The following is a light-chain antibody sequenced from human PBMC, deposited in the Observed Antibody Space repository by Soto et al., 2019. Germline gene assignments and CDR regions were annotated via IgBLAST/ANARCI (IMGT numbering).Light chain of an antibody. J-gene: IGLJ3*02. Sequence: QSVLTQPPSASGSPGQAVNIPCTGTSSDVGGYNYVSWYQQHPGKAPKLMIYEVSKRPSGVPDRFSGSKSGNTASLTVSGLQAEDEADYYCSSYAGSNIVFGGGTKLTVL. V-gene: IGLV2-8*01. CDR3: SSYAGSNIV. CDR2: EVS. CDR1: SSDVGGYNY.